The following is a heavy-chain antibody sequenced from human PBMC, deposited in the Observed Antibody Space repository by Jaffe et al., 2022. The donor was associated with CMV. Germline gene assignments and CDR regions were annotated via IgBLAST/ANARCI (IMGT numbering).Heavy chain of an antibody. J-gene: IGHJ6*03. D-gene: IGHD2-15*01. CDR2: INHSGST. CDR3: ARLRPVVAATRYYYYYYMDV. V-gene: IGHV4-34*01. Sequence: QVQLQQWGAGLLKPSETLSLTCAVYGGSFSGYYWSWIRQPPGKGLEWIGEINHSGSTNYNPSLKSRVTISVDTSKNQFSLKLSSVTAADTAVYYCARLRPVVAATRYYYYYYMDVWGKGTTVTVSS. CDR1: GGSFSGYY.